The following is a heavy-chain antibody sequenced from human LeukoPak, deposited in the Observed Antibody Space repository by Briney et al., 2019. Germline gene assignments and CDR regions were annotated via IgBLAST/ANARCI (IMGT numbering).Heavy chain of an antibody. D-gene: IGHD4-17*01. CDR3: AKDKGGYGDYEFDS. V-gene: IGHV3-23*01. CDR2: ISGSGGKT. CDR1: GFPFSSCA. J-gene: IGHJ4*02. Sequence: GGSLRLSCVASGFPFSSCAMTRVRQAPGKGLEWVSGISGSGGKTYYAESVKGRFTISRDNSKNTLYLQMNSLRAEDTAVYYCAKDKGGYGDYEFDSWGQGNLVTVSS.